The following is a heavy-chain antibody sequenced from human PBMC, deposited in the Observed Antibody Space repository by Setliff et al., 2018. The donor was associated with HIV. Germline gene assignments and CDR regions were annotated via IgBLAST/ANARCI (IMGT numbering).Heavy chain of an antibody. J-gene: IGHJ4*02. Sequence: GGSLRLSCTASGFTFSSYEMNWVRQAPGKGLEWVSYVSSSAKTIYYADSVKGRFTISRDNSKNTLYLQMNSLRAEDTAVYYCAKDPTTGAVAVYYFDYWGQGTLVTVSS. V-gene: IGHV3-48*03. CDR3: AKDPTTGAVAVYYFDY. D-gene: IGHD6-19*01. CDR1: GFTFSSYE. CDR2: VSSSAKTI.